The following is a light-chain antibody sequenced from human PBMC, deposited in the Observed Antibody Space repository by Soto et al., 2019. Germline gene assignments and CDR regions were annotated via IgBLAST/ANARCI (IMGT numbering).Light chain of an antibody. Sequence: EIVLTQSPAALSLSPGERATLSCRASQSVSSYLAWYQQKPGQAPRLLIYDASNRATGIPARFSGSGSGTDFALTISSLEPEDFAVYCCQQRSNWPRYTLGQGTKLEIK. J-gene: IGKJ2*01. CDR3: QQRSNWPRYT. V-gene: IGKV3-11*01. CDR1: QSVSSY. CDR2: DAS.